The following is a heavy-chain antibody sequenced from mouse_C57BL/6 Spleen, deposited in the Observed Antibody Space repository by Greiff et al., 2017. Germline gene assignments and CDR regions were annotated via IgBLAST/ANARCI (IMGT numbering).Heavy chain of an antibody. CDR3: ARSGYSNGYIGV. CDR1: GYTFTSYW. Sequence: VQLQQSGAELVKPGASVKLSCKASGYTFTSYWMNWVKQRPGRGLEWIGRIDPISGGTNYNEKFKSKATLTVDKPSSTAYMQLSSLTSEDSAVYCCARSGYSNGYIGVWGTGTTVTVSS. CDR2: IDPISGGT. D-gene: IGHD2-5*01. J-gene: IGHJ1*03. V-gene: IGHV1-72*01.